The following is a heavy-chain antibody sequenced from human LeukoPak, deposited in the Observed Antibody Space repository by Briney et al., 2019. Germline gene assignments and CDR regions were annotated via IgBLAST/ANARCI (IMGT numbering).Heavy chain of an antibody. CDR1: GYSISSGYY. D-gene: IGHD3-3*01. J-gene: IGHJ5*02. Sequence: SSETLSLTCTVSGYSISSGYYWGWIRQPPGKGLDWIGSIYHSGRTFYNPSLKSRVTRSVDTSKHQFSLKLTSVTAADTAVYYCATEILPYYDFWSGPNRFDPWGQGTLVTVSS. CDR3: ATEILPYYDFWSGPNRFDP. V-gene: IGHV4-38-2*02. CDR2: IYHSGRT.